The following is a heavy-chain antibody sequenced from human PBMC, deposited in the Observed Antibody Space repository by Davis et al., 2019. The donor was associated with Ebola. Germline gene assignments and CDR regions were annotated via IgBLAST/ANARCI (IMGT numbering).Heavy chain of an antibody. CDR3: ARVVVLDYYYGMDV. J-gene: IGHJ6*02. Sequence: ASVKVSCKASGYSLTSYEINWVRQATGQGLEWMGWMNPNSGNTGYARKLQGRVTMTRNTSISTASMELSSLRSEDTAVYYCARVVVLDYYYGMDVWGQGTTVTVSS. CDR1: GYSLTSYE. CDR2: MNPNSGNT. D-gene: IGHD2-15*01. V-gene: IGHV1-8*01.